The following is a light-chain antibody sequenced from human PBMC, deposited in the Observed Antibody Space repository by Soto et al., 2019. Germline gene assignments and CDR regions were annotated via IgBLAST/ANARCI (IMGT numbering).Light chain of an antibody. CDR1: QSVSSN. V-gene: IGKV3-15*01. J-gene: IGKJ1*01. CDR2: GAS. Sequence: EIVMTQSPVTLSVSPGERATLSCRASQSVSSNLGWYQQKPGQAPRLLIYGASTRATGIPARFSGSGSRTEFTLTISSLQSEDFAVYYCQQYNNWPRTFGQGTKVEIK. CDR3: QQYNNWPRT.